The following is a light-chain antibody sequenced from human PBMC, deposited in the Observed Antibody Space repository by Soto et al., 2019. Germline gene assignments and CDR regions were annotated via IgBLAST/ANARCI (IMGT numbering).Light chain of an antibody. V-gene: IGKV3-15*01. CDR3: QQYNNWPVT. J-gene: IGKJ3*01. Sequence: EIVMTQSPATLSVSPGERATLSCRASQSVSSNLAWYQQKPGHAPRLLIYGASTRATGIPARFSGSGSGTEFTLTIRSLHSEDFAVYYCQQYNNWPVTFGPGTKVDVK. CDR1: QSVSSN. CDR2: GAS.